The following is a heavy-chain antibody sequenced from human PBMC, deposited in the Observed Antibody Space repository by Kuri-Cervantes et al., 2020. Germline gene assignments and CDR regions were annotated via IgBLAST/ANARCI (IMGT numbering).Heavy chain of an antibody. CDR2: ISYDGSNK. CDR1: GFTFSSYG. V-gene: IGHV3-30*18. Sequence: GESLKISCAASGFTFSSYGMHWVRRAPGKGLEWVAVISYDGSNKYYADPVKGRFTISRDNSKNTLYLQINSLRAEDTAVYYCAKRASVAAGYAEYFQHWGQATLVTVSS. CDR3: AKRASVAAGYAEYFQH. D-gene: IGHD6-13*01. J-gene: IGHJ1*01.